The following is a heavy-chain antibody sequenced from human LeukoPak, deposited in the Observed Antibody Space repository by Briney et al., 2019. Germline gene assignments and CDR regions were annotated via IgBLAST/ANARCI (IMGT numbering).Heavy chain of an antibody. V-gene: IGHV3-30-3*01. CDR3: ARDLFRGGYYSALDY. CDR2: ISYDGSNK. CDR1: GFTFSGYA. D-gene: IGHD3-3*01. Sequence: GGSLRLSCAASGFTFSGYAMHWVRQAPGKGLEWVAVISYDGSNKYYADSVKGRFTISRDNAKNSLYLQMNSLRAEDTAVYYCARDLFRGGYYSALDYWGQGTLVTVSS. J-gene: IGHJ4*02.